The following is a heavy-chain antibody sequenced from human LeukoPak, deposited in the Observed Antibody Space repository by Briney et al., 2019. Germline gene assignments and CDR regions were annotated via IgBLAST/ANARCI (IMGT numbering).Heavy chain of an antibody. CDR1: GGSISSYY. J-gene: IGHJ4*02. Sequence: PSETLSLTCTVSGGSISSYYWSWIRQPPGKGLEWIGYIYYSGSTNYNPSLKSRVTISVDTSKNQFSLKLSSVTAADTAVYYCAQAALRATPLPFDYWGQGTLVTVSS. CDR3: AQAALRATPLPFDY. CDR2: IYYSGST. D-gene: IGHD4-17*01. V-gene: IGHV4-59*01.